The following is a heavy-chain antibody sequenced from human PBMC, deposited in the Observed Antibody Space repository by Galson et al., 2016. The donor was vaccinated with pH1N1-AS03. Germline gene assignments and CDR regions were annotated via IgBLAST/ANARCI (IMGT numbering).Heavy chain of an antibody. D-gene: IGHD3-10*01. CDR3: ARHRGFDKNDAFDM. CDR1: GGSFSGYS. J-gene: IGHJ3*02. CDR2: INHSGST. Sequence: TLSLTCAVYGGSFSGYSCSWIRQPPGKGLEWIGEINHSGSTNYNPSLKSRVTMSVDMAKNMISLNMTSVTAADTAVYYCARHRGFDKNDAFDMWGQGTMVIVSS. V-gene: IGHV4-34*01.